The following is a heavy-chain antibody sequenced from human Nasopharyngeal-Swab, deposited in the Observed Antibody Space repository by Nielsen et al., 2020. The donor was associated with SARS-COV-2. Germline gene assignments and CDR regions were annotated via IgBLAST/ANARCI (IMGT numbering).Heavy chain of an antibody. J-gene: IGHJ4*02. CDR3: ARGRGYCYGRRYYFDY. CDR1: GGSFSGYY. V-gene: IGHV4-34*01. D-gene: IGHD5-18*01. CDR2: INHSGST. Sequence: SETLSLTCAVYGGSFSGYYWSWIRQPPGKGLEWIGEINHSGSTNYNPSLKSRVTISVDTSKNQFSLKLSSVTAADTAVYYCARGRGYCYGRRYYFDYWGQGTLVTVSS.